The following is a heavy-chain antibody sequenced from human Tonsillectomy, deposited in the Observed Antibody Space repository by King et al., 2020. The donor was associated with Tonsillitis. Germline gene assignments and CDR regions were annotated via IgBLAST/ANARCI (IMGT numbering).Heavy chain of an antibody. J-gene: IGHJ3*02. CDR2: INPNSQNT. CDR1: GYTFINYD. D-gene: IGHD1-14*01. CDR3: TRDLPEDFDI. Sequence: VQLVESGADLKKPGASVKVSCKASGYTFINYDINWVRQAAGQGLEWLGWINPNSQNTGHAQRFQGRVSMTSNTSISTAYMELSRLTSEDTAVYFCTRDLPEDFDIWGHGAMVTVSS. V-gene: IGHV1-8*01.